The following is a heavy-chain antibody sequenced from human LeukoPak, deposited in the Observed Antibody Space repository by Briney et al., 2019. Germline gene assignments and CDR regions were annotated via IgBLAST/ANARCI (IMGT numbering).Heavy chain of an antibody. V-gene: IGHV3-7*01. D-gene: IGHD3-10*01. CDR3: ARNAINNHPNYYGSESYNWFDP. J-gene: IGHJ5*02. CDR1: GFTFSSYW. CDR2: IKQDGSEK. Sequence: GGSLRLSCAASGFTFSSYWMSWVRQAPGKGLEWVANIKQDGSEKYYVDSVKGRFTISRDNAKNSLYLQMNSLRAEDTAVYYCARNAINNHPNYYGSESYNWFDPWGQGTLVTVSS.